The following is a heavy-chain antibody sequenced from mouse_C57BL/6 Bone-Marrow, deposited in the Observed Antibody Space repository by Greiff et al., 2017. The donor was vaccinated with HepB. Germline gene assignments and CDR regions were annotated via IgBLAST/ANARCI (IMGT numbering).Heavy chain of an antibody. J-gene: IGHJ1*03. CDR3: TGPLIYWYFDV. V-gene: IGHV6-3*01. Sequence: EVMLVESGGGLVQPGGSMKLSCVASGFTFSNYWMNWVRQSPEKGLEWVAQIRLKSDNYATHYAESVKGRFTISRDDSKSSVYLQMNNLRAEDTGIYYCTGPLIYWYFDVWGTGTTVTVSS. CDR1: GFTFSNYW. CDR2: IRLKSDNYAT.